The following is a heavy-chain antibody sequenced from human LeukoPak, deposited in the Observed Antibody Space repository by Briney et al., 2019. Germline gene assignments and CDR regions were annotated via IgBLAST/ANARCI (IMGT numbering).Heavy chain of an antibody. V-gene: IGHV4-39*01. CDR1: GDSISSTSHY. D-gene: IGHD3-22*01. CDR3: ARATWLPVGLYYYDSSGYYYYFDY. CDR2: IYFTGST. J-gene: IGHJ4*02. Sequence: SETPSLTCTVSGDSISSTSHYWDWIRQPPGTGLEWIGNIYFTGSTYYCPSLKSRVTISVDRSKNQFSLKLSSVTAADTAVYYCARATWLPVGLYYYDSSGYYYYFDYWGQGTLVTVSS.